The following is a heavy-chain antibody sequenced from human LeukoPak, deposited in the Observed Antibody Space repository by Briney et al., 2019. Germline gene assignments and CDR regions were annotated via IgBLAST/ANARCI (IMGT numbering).Heavy chain of an antibody. V-gene: IGHV4-61*02. CDR1: GGSISSGSYY. D-gene: IGHD1-14*01. CDR2: IYTSGST. CDR3: AREIRRDDAFDI. Sequence: SETLSLTCTVSGGSISSGSYYWSWIRQPAGKGLEWIGRIYTSGSTNYNPSLKSRVTISVDTSKNQFSLKLSSVTAADTAVYFCAREIRRDDAFDIWGQGTMVTVSS. J-gene: IGHJ3*02.